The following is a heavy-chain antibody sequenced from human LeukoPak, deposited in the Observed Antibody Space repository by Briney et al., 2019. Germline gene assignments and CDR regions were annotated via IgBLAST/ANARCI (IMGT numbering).Heavy chain of an antibody. CDR2: ISSSGSTI. D-gene: IGHD6-13*01. Sequence: PGGSLRLSCAASGFTFSSYEMNWVRQAPGKGPEWVSYISSSGSTIYYADSVKGRFTISRDNAKKSLYLQMNSPRAEDTAVYYCARDIAAAGDLNFDYWGQGTLVTVSS. CDR3: ARDIAAAGDLNFDY. V-gene: IGHV3-48*03. J-gene: IGHJ4*02. CDR1: GFTFSSYE.